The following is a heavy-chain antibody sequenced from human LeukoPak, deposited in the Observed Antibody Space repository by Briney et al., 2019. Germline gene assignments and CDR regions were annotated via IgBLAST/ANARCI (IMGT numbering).Heavy chain of an antibody. Sequence: PSETLSLTCAASGYSISSGYYWGWIRQPPGKGLEWIGSIYHSGSTYYNPSLKCRVTISVDASKNQFSLKLSSVTAADTAVYYCARSPGGFDFWSGYSFDPWGQGTLFTVSS. J-gene: IGHJ5*02. V-gene: IGHV4-38-2*01. D-gene: IGHD3-3*01. CDR3: ARSPGGFDFWSGYSFDP. CDR1: GYSISSGYY. CDR2: IYHSGST.